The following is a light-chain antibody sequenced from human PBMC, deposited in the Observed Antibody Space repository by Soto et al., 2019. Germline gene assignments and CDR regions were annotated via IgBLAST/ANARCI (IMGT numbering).Light chain of an antibody. V-gene: IGLV1-44*01. CDR1: TSNIGTNN. CDR3: TAWDGSLDNRV. CDR2: HTY. Sequence: QSVLTQPPSASGTPGQRVTISCSGSTSNIGTNNVNWYQQLPGTAPKLLIYHTYQRPSGIPDRFSGSKSGTSASLDISGLQSDDEADYYCTAWDGSLDNRVFGGGTKLTVL. J-gene: IGLJ3*02.